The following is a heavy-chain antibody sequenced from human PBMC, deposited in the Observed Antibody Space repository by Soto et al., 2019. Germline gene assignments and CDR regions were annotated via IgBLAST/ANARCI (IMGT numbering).Heavy chain of an antibody. V-gene: IGHV3-53*01. D-gene: IGHD1-26*01. Sequence: QLGGSLELSCAASGFPVRSNYMSWVRQAPGKGLEWVSVIYSGCSTYYADSVKGRFTISRDNSKNTLYLQMNSLRAEDTAVYYCARARVIVGATLQHWGQGTLVTVSS. J-gene: IGHJ1*01. CDR1: GFPVRSNY. CDR3: ARARVIVGATLQH. CDR2: IYSGCST.